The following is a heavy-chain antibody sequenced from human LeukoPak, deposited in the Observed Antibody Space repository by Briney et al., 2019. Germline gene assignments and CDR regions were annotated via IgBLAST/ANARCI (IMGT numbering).Heavy chain of an antibody. CDR2: IYYSGST. D-gene: IGHD5-18*01. CDR1: GGSISSGDYY. CDR3: AREKFGAGYSYGYYYYGMDV. V-gene: IGHV4-30-4*01. J-gene: IGHJ6*02. Sequence: PSGSLSLTCTVSGGSISSGDYYWSWIRQPPGKGLEWIGFIYYSGSTYYNPSLKSRVTISVDTSKNQFSLKLSSVTAADTAVYYCAREKFGAGYSYGYYYYGMDVWGQGTTVTLS.